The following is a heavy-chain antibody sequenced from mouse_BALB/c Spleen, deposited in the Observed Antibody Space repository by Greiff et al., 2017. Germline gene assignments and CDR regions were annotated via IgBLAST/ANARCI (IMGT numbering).Heavy chain of an antibody. Sequence: QVQLQQSGAELVRPGTSVKVSCKASGYAFTNYLIEWVKQRPGQGLEWIGVINPGSGGTNYNEKFKGKATLTADKSSSTAYMELRSLTSEDSAVYYCTRGYGSSYLAYWGQGTLVTVSA. CDR3: TRGYGSSYLAY. D-gene: IGHD1-1*01. CDR2: INPGSGGT. J-gene: IGHJ3*01. V-gene: IGHV1-54*01. CDR1: GYAFTNYL.